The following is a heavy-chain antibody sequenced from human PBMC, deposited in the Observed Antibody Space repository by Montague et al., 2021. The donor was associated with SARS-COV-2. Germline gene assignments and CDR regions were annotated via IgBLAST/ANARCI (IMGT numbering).Heavy chain of an antibody. Sequence: SLRLSCAASGFTFSSYRMNWVRQAPGKGLEWVSSISSSSSYIYYADSVKGRFTISRDNAKNSLYLQMNSLRAEDTAVYYCASWVSSTSWSTYYYYYMDVWGKGTTVTVSS. CDR2: ISSSSSYI. CDR3: ASWVSSTSWSTYYYYYMDV. J-gene: IGHJ6*03. V-gene: IGHV3-21*01. CDR1: GFTFSSYR. D-gene: IGHD2-2*01.